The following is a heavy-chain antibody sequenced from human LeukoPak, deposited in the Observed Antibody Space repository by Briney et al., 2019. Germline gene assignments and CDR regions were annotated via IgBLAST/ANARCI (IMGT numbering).Heavy chain of an antibody. CDR3: ARTLGNYGSGSYDALDI. Sequence: SETLSLTCVVSGGSIDSPNWWSWVRQPPGKGLEWIGEIYHSESTNYKPSLQSRGTISVDKSKNQFSLRLNSVIAADTAVYYCARTLGNYGSGSYDALDIWGQGTMVTVSS. CDR1: GGSIDSPNW. CDR2: IYHSEST. D-gene: IGHD3-10*01. V-gene: IGHV4-4*02. J-gene: IGHJ3*02.